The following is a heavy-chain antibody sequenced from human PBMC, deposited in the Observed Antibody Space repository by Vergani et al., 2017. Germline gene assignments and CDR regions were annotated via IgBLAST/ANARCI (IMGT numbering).Heavy chain of an antibody. J-gene: IGHJ4*02. Sequence: QVQLVQSGAEVKKPGSSVKVSCKTSGDSFSSYTITWVRQAPGLGLEWMGRIIPLIDKTNYAQKFQGRLTITADKSANTAYMELTSLRFEDTAVYFCARDDGGFTETAEYWGQGTLVTVSP. CDR2: IIPLIDKT. CDR1: GDSFSSYT. CDR3: ARDDGGFTETAEY. D-gene: IGHD5-24*01. V-gene: IGHV1-69*08.